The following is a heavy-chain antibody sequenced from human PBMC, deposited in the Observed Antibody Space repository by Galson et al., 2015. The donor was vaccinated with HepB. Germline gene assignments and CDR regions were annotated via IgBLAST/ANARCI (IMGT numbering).Heavy chain of an antibody. V-gene: IGHV1-69*13. J-gene: IGHJ1*01. CDR2: IIPIFGTA. D-gene: IGHD4-17*01. Sequence: SVKVSCKASGGTFSSYAISWVRQAPGQGLEWMGGIIPIFGTANYAQKFQGRVTITADESTSTAYMELSSLRSEDTVVYYCARDGDYGDQAEYFQHWGQGTLVTVSS. CDR1: GGTFSSYA. CDR3: ARDGDYGDQAEYFQH.